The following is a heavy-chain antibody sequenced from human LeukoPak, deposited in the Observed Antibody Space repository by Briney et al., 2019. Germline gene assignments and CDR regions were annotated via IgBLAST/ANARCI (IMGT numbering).Heavy chain of an antibody. CDR3: AREEWELRAFDI. D-gene: IGHD1-26*01. CDR2: ISSSSYI. Sequence: PGGSLRLSCAASGFTFSSYSMNWVRQAPGKGLEWVSSISSSSYIYYADSVKGRLTISRDNAKNSLYLQMNSLRAEDTAVYYCAREEWELRAFDIWGQGTMVTVSS. J-gene: IGHJ3*02. V-gene: IGHV3-21*01. CDR1: GFTFSSYS.